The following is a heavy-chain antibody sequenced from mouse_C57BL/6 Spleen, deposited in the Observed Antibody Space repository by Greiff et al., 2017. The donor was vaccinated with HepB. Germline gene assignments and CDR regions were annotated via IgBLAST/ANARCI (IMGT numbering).Heavy chain of an antibody. CDR1: GYAFSSSW. D-gene: IGHD2-5*01. CDR2: IYPGDGDT. V-gene: IGHV1-82*01. Sequence: VQLQQSGPELVKPGASVKISCKASGYAFSSSWMNWVKQRPGKGLEWIGRIYPGDGDTNYNGKFKGKATLTADKSSSTAYMQLSSLTSEDSAVYFCARSGYYSNYVTFAYWGQGTLVTVSA. J-gene: IGHJ3*01. CDR3: ARSGYYSNYVTFAY.